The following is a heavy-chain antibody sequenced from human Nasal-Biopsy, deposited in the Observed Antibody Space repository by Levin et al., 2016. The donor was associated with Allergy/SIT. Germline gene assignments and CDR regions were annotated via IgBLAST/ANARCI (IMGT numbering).Heavy chain of an antibody. J-gene: IGHJ6*02. V-gene: IGHV4-4*02. CDR1: GGSVSSSDW. Sequence: SETLSLTCDVSGGSVSSSDWWSWVRQSPGKGLEWIGDIHQSGTTNYSPSLKSRVTMSLNRYYDNRFSLTLASVTAADTAFYYCAKVSVAGMDVWGQGTPVAVSS. CDR3: AKVSVAGMDV. CDR2: IHQSGTT.